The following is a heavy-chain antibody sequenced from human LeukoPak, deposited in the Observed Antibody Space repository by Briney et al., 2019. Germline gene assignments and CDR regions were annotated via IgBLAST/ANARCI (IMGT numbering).Heavy chain of an antibody. J-gene: IGHJ4*02. V-gene: IGHV4-61*02. D-gene: IGHD4-17*01. CDR1: GGSISSGDYY. CDR2: IYTSGST. Sequence: SETLSLTCTVSGGSISSGDYYWSWIRQPAGKGLEWIGRIYTSGSTNYNPSLKSRVTMSVDTSKNQFSLKLSSVTAADTAVYYCARGGYGDYVDYWGQGTLVTVSS. CDR3: ARGGYGDYVDY.